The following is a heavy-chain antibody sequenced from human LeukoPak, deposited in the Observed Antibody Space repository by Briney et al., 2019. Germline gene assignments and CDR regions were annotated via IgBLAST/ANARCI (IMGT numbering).Heavy chain of an antibody. CDR3: ARGAEWDNWFDP. J-gene: IGHJ5*02. Sequence: GSLRLSCAASGFTFSDYYMSWIRQPPGKGLEWIGSIYYSGSTYYNPSLKSRVTISVDTSKNQFSLKLSSVTAADTAVYYCARGAEWDNWFDPWGQGTLVTVSS. CDR1: GFTFSDYY. CDR2: IYYSGST. D-gene: IGHD3-3*01. V-gene: IGHV4-38-2*01.